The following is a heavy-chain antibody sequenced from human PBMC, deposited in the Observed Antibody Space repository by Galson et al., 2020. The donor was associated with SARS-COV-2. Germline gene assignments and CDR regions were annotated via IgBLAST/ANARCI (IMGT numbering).Heavy chain of an antibody. CDR1: GGSISSTSYL. Sequence: SETLSLTCSVSGGSISSTSYLWGWIRQPPGKGLEWIGSIYNSGSTQYNPSPESRATISVDTSKNHFSLKLSTVTAADTAVYYCARDATSSGWFNGFDPWGRGTLVTVSS. J-gene: IGHJ5*02. CDR2: IYNSGST. D-gene: IGHD6-19*01. CDR3: ARDATSSGWFNGFDP. V-gene: IGHV4-39*07.